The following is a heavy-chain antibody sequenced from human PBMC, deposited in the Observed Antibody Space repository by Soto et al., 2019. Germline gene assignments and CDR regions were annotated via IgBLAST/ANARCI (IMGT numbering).Heavy chain of an antibody. J-gene: IGHJ1*01. CDR3: ARDTYSSGWYGLQH. V-gene: IGHV4-34*01. D-gene: IGHD6-19*01. CDR2: INHSGST. Sequence: QVQLQQWGAGLLKPSETLSLTCAVYGGSFSGYYWSWIRQPPGKGLEWIGEINHSGSTNYHPSLKSRVTISVDTSKNQYSLKLSSVTAADTAVYYCARDTYSSGWYGLQHWGQGTLVTVSS. CDR1: GGSFSGYY.